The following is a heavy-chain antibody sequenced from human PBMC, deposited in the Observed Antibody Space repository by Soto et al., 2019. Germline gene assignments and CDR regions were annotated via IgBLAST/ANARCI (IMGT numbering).Heavy chain of an antibody. J-gene: IGHJ4*02. Sequence: ASVKVSFKASGYTFTSYGISWVRQAPGQGLEWMGWISAYNGNTNYAQKLQGRVTMTTDTSTSTAYMELRSLRSDDTAVYYCARDSPLLIVATTAFDYWGQGTLVTVSS. D-gene: IGHD5-12*01. CDR2: ISAYNGNT. CDR1: GYTFTSYG. CDR3: ARDSPLLIVATTAFDY. V-gene: IGHV1-18*01.